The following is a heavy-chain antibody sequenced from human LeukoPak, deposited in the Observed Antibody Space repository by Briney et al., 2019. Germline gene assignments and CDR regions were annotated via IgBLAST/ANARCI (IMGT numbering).Heavy chain of an antibody. Sequence: ASVRVSCKASGYTFTDYYMNSVRQAPGQRHEWMGWMNPNSGSTNYAQKFQGRVTMTRDTSTSTAYMELNRVQSDDMAAYYCARATTSGTSITTRGRTKWVYFYMEVCGKGTTVIVSS. D-gene: IGHD2-8*01. CDR3: ARATTSGTSITTRGRTKWVYFYMEV. CDR2: MNPNSGST. J-gene: IGHJ6*03. CDR1: GYTFTDYY. V-gene: IGHV1-2*02.